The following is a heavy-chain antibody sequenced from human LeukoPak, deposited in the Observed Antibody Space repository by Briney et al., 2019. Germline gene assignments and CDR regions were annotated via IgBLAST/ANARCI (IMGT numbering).Heavy chain of an antibody. CDR2: IRYDGSNK. V-gene: IGHV3-30*02. D-gene: IGHD3-22*01. J-gene: IGHJ4*02. CDR1: GFTFSSYG. CDR3: AKGTYYYDSSAYLGSDY. Sequence: PGGSLRLSCAASGFTFSSYGMHWVRQAPGKGLEWVAFIRYDGSNKYYADSVKGRFTISRDNSKNTLYLQMNSLRAEDTAVYYCAKGTYYYDSSAYLGSDYWGQGTLVTVSS.